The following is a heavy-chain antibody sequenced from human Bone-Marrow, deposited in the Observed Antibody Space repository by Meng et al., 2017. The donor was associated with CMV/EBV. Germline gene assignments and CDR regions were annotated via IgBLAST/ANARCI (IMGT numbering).Heavy chain of an antibody. CDR1: GFPFSSYG. CDR3: AKGGYYDFWSGLDY. Sequence: GESLKISCAASGFPFSSYGMHWVRQAPGKGLEWVAFIRYDGSNKYYADSVKGRFTISRDNSKNTLYLQMNSLRAEDTAVYYCAKGGYYDFWSGLDYWGQGTLVTVSS. J-gene: IGHJ4*02. D-gene: IGHD3-3*01. CDR2: IRYDGSNK. V-gene: IGHV3-30*02.